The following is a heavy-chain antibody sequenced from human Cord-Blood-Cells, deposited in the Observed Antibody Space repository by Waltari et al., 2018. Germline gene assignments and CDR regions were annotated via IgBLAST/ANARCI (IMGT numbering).Heavy chain of an antibody. Sequence: QVQLVQSGAEVKKPGASVKASCKASGYTFTSYGISWVRQDPGQGPEWMGWISAYNGNTNYAQKLQGRVTMTTDTSTSTAYMELRSLRSDDTAVYYCAGGKYDSSGYYYYYYGMDVWGQGTTVTVSS. CDR2: ISAYNGNT. D-gene: IGHD3-22*01. J-gene: IGHJ6*02. CDR1: GYTFTSYG. V-gene: IGHV1-18*01. CDR3: AGGKYDSSGYYYYYYGMDV.